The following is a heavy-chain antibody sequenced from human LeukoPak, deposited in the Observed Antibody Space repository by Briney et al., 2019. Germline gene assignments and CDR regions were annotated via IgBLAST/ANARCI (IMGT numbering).Heavy chain of an antibody. CDR2: INPYNGNT. CDR1: GYTFASYG. J-gene: IGHJ4*02. CDR3: ARVSRLRRHIVGVPVAMQDSDYDSSGQPLAY. D-gene: IGHD2-2*01. Sequence: ASVKVSCKTSGYTFASYGISWVRQAPGQGLEWMGWINPYNGNTNYAQKLQGRVTMTTDTSTSTAYMELRSLRSDDTAVFYCARVSRLRRHIVGVPVAMQDSDYDSSGQPLAYWGQGTLVTVSS. V-gene: IGHV1-18*01.